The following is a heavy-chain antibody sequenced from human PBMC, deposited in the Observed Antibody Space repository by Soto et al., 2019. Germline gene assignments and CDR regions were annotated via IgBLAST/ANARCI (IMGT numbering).Heavy chain of an antibody. CDR3: ARDPAGSPVDSSSWYVSANWFDP. CDR2: INAGNGNT. V-gene: IGHV1-3*05. CDR1: GYTFTSYA. D-gene: IGHD6-13*01. Sequence: QVQLVQSGAEEKKPGASVKVSCKASGYTFTSYAMHWVRQAPGQRLEWMGWINAGNGNTKYSQKFQGRVTITRDTSASTADMELSSLRSKDTAVYYCARDPAGSPVDSSSWYVSANWFDPWGQGTLVTVSS. J-gene: IGHJ5*02.